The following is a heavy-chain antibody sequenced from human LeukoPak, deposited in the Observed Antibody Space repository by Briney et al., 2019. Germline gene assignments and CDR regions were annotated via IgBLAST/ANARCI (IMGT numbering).Heavy chain of an antibody. Sequence: RRSPRLSCAASGFTFCGYAIHWVRQGPRQGLEWGGVISYDGSNKYYADSGKGRFTISKDNSNKTLYLQMTRLRAEDTAVYYCAREMGGSGSYVVDYWGQGTLVSVSS. CDR1: GFTFCGYA. J-gene: IGHJ4*02. CDR3: AREMGGSGSYVVDY. D-gene: IGHD3-10*01. CDR2: ISYDGSNK. V-gene: IGHV3-30*04.